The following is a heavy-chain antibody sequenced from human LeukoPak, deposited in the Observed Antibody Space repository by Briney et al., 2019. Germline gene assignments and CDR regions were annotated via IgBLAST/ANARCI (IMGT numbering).Heavy chain of an antibody. CDR2: IYYRGST. Sequence: SETLSLTCTVSGGSVSSGNYYWSWIRQPPGKGLEWIGYIYYRGSTNYNPSLMSRVIMSLDTSKNQFSLELSSVTAADTAVYYCARGSIYWGQGTLVTVSS. V-gene: IGHV4-61*01. CDR1: GGSVSSGNYY. J-gene: IGHJ4*02. CDR3: ARGSIY.